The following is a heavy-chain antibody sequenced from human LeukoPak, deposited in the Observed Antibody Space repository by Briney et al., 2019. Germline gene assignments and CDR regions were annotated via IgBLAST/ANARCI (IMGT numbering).Heavy chain of an antibody. CDR2: IIPIFGTA. V-gene: IGHV1-69*05. CDR1: GGTFSSYA. Sequence: APVKVSCKASGGTFSSYAISWVRQAPGQGLEWMGGIIPIFGTANYAQKFQGRVTITTDESTSTAYMELSSLRSEDTAVYYCASPRPGYYYDSSGSYYFDYWGQGTLVTVSS. D-gene: IGHD3-22*01. CDR3: ASPRPGYYYDSSGSYYFDY. J-gene: IGHJ4*02.